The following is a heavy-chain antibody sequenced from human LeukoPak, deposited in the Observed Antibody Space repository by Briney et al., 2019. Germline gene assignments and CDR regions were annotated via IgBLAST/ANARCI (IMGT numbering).Heavy chain of an antibody. CDR2: IYSGDSS. CDR1: GFTVSSNY. J-gene: IGHJ1*01. V-gene: IGHV3-53*01. D-gene: IGHD6-19*01. CDR3: AKTASGIAVGLEYFQH. Sequence: GVSLRLSCAASGFTVSSNYMSWVRQAPGKGLEWVSVIYSGDSSYYADSVKGRFTISRDNSKNTLYLQMNSLRAEDTAVYYCAKTASGIAVGLEYFQHWGQGTLVTVSS.